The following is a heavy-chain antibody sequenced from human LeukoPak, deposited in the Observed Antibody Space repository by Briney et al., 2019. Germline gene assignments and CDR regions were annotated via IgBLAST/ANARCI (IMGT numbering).Heavy chain of an antibody. CDR2: MNPNRGNT. D-gene: IGHD3-3*01. CDR1: GYTFTSYD. J-gene: IGHJ5*02. CDR3: ARDTLEWLSGVLSP. Sequence: ASVKVSCKASGYTFTSYDINWVRRATGQGLEWMGWMNPNRGNTGYAQKFQGRVTMTRNTSISTGYMELSSLRSEDTAVYYCARDTLEWLSGVLSPWGQGTLVTVSS. V-gene: IGHV1-8*01.